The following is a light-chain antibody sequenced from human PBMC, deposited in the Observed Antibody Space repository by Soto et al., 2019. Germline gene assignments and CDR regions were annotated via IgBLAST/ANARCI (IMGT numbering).Light chain of an antibody. CDR1: SSDVGGYNY. Sequence: QSALTQPASVSGSPGQSITISCTGTSSDVGGYNYVSWYQQHPGKAPKLMIYDVSNRPSGVYNRFSGSKSGNTASLTISGLQADDEADCYCSSYTSSSTPVVFGGGTKLAVL. J-gene: IGLJ2*01. CDR3: SSYTSSSTPVV. CDR2: DVS. V-gene: IGLV2-14*01.